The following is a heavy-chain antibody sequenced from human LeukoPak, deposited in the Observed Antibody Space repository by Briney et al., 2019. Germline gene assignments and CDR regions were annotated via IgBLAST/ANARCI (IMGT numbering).Heavy chain of an antibody. CDR2: TYYRSKWYN. CDR1: GDSVSIYSAA. Sequence: SQTLSLTFAISGDSVSIYSAAWSWIRQSPSRGLEWLGRTYYRSKWYNDYAVSVKSPITINPDTSKNQFSLQLTSVTPEDTAVYYCARSGGHDAFDIWGQGTMVTVSS. CDR3: ARSGGHDAFDI. J-gene: IGHJ3*02. V-gene: IGHV6-1*01. D-gene: IGHD4-23*01.